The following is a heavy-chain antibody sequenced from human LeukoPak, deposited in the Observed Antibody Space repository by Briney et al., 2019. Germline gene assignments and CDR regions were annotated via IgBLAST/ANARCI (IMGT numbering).Heavy chain of an antibody. Sequence: PGGSLRLSCAASGFTFSSYSMNWVRQAPGKGLEWVSSISSSSYIYYADPVKDRFTISRDNAKNSLYLQMNSLRAEDTAVYYCARDDLHYYDSSGPDYWGQGTLVTVSS. CDR1: GFTFSSYS. D-gene: IGHD3-22*01. J-gene: IGHJ4*02. V-gene: IGHV3-21*01. CDR3: ARDDLHYYDSSGPDY. CDR2: ISSSSYI.